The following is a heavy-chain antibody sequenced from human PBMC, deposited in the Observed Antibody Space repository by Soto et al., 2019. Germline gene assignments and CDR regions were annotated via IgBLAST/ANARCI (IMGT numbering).Heavy chain of an antibody. V-gene: IGHV1-46*03. D-gene: IGHD2-2*02. CDR2: INPSGGST. CDR3: ARDPHNSLYHYYYYYMHV. J-gene: IGHJ6*03. CDR1: GYTFTSYY. Sequence: ASVKVSCKASGYTFTSYYMHWVRQAPGQGLEWMGIINPSGGSTSYAQKFQGRVTMTRDTSTSTVYMELSSLRSEDTAVYYCARDPHNSLYHYYYYYMHVWGKGTTVTVSS.